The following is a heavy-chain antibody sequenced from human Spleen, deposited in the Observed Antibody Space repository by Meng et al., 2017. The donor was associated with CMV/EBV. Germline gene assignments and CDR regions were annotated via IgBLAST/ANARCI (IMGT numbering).Heavy chain of an antibody. D-gene: IGHD6-6*01. CDR2: IRQDGKNR. J-gene: IGHJ4*02. Sequence: GGSLRLSCAASGFTLSSYAMHWVRQAPGKGLEWVAFIRQDGKNRYYVDSVKGRFTVSRDNSKNTLHLQLDRLRPEDTAIYYCAKDQEYQRSCWVQGTLVTVSS. CDR3: AKDQEYQRSC. V-gene: IGHV3-30*02. CDR1: GFTLSSYA.